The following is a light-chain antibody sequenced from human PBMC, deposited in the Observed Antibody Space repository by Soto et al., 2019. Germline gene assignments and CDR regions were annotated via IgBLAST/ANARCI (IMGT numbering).Light chain of an antibody. Sequence: QSALTQPASVSGSPGQSITTSFTGTSSDVGGYNYASWYQQHPGKAPKLMIYEVSNRPSGVSNRFSGSKSGNTASLTISGLQAEDEADYYCASYTSSSSYVFGTGTKVTVL. CDR2: EVS. V-gene: IGLV2-14*01. J-gene: IGLJ1*01. CDR3: ASYTSSSSYV. CDR1: SSDVGGYNY.